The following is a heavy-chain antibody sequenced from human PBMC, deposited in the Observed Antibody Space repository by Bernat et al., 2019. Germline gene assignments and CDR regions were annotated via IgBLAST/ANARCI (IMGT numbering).Heavy chain of an antibody. CDR2: ICYDGSNK. CDR1: GFTFSSYD. D-gene: IGHD3-10*01. J-gene: IGHJ3*02. Sequence: QVQLVESGGGVVQPGRSLRLSCAASGFTFSSYDMHWVRQAPGKGLEWVADICYDGSNKYYADSVKGRFTISRDNSKNTLYLQMNSLRAEDTAVYYCAGEHGDQKRAFDIWGQGTMVTVSS. CDR3: AGEHGDQKRAFDI. V-gene: IGHV3-33*01.